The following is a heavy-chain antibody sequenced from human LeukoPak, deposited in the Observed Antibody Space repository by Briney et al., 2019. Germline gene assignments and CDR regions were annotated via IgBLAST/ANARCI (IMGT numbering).Heavy chain of an antibody. CDR3: ARVRGWKYFDY. V-gene: IGHV3-66*01. D-gene: IGHD1-1*01. Sequence: GGSLRLSCAASGFNVNSNYMSWVRQAPGKGLEWVSVIYSGGTTYYADSVKGRFTISRDNSKNMLSLQMNSLRAEDTAMYYCARVRGWKYFDYWGQGTLVTVSS. CDR2: IYSGGTT. CDR1: GFNVNSNY. J-gene: IGHJ4*02.